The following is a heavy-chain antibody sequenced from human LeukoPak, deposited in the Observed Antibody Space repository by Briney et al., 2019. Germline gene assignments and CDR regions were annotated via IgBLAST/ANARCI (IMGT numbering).Heavy chain of an antibody. D-gene: IGHD3-10*01. CDR3: ARALWFGELSA. J-gene: IGHJ5*02. Sequence: GASVKVSCKASGGTFSSYAISWVRQAPGQGLEWMGWISANNGDTNYAQKLQGRVTMTTDTSTSTAYMELRSLRSDDTAVYYCARALWFGELSAWGQGTLVTVSS. CDR1: GGTFSSYA. CDR2: ISANNGDT. V-gene: IGHV1-18*01.